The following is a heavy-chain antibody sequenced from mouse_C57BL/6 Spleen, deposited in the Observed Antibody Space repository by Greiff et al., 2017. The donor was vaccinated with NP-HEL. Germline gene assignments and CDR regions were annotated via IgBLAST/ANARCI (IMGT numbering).Heavy chain of an antibody. J-gene: IGHJ2*01. V-gene: IGHV5-6*01. CDR1: GFTFSSYG. CDR3: ARQNQGYYFDY. CDR2: ISSGGSYT. Sequence: EVKLVESGGDLVKPGGSLKLSCAASGFTFSSYGMSWVRQTPDKRLEWVATISSGGSYTYYPDSVKGRFTISRDNAKNTLYLQMSRLKSEDTAMYYCARQNQGYYFDYWGQGTTLTVSS.